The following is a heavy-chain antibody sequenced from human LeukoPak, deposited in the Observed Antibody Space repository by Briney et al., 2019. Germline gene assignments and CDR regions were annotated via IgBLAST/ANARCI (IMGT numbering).Heavy chain of an antibody. Sequence: GGSLRLSCAASEFMFSDYSMNLVRQAPGKGLEWVSYISSSSSYIYYADSVKGRFTTSRDNAKNSLYLQMNSLRAEDTAVYYCARVYSYGYDYWGQGTLLTVSS. CDR1: EFMFSDYS. J-gene: IGHJ4*02. V-gene: IGHV3-21*01. CDR3: ARVYSYGYDY. CDR2: ISSSSSYI. D-gene: IGHD5-18*01.